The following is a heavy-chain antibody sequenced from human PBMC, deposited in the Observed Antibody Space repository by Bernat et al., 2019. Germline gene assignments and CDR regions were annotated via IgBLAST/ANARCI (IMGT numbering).Heavy chain of an antibody. J-gene: IGHJ4*02. Sequence: QVQLVESGGGVVQPGRSLRLSCAASGFTFSSYGMHWVRQAPGRGLEWVAVISYDGSNKYYADSVKGRFTISRDSSKNTLSLQMNSLRAEDTAVYYCARDSGSSGLVDYWGQGALVTVSS. V-gene: IGHV3-30*03. CDR2: ISYDGSNK. CDR3: ARDSGSSGLVDY. D-gene: IGHD3-22*01. CDR1: GFTFSSYG.